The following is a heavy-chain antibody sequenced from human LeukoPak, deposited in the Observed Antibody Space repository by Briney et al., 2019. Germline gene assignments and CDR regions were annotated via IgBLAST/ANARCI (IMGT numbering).Heavy chain of an antibody. Sequence: GGSLRLSCAASGFTFSSYSVNWVRQAPGKGLEWVSSISSSSSYIYYADSVKGRFTISRDNAKNSLYLQMNSLRAEDTAVYYCVRARRRGSYATYYFDYWGQGTLVTVSS. CDR1: GFTFSSYS. CDR2: ISSSSSYI. V-gene: IGHV3-21*01. J-gene: IGHJ4*02. CDR3: VRARRRGSYATYYFDY. D-gene: IGHD1-26*01.